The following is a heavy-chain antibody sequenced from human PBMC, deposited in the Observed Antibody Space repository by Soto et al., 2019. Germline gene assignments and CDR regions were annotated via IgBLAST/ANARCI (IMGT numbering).Heavy chain of an antibody. CDR3: ARRGGNFPYYYYYGMDV. Sequence: GESLKISCKGSGDSFTSYWIGWVRQMPGKGLEWMGIIYPGDSDTRYSPSFQGQVTISADKSISTAYLQWSSLKASDTAMYYCARRGGNFPYYYYYGMDVWGQGTTVTVSS. CDR1: GDSFTSYW. CDR2: IYPGDSDT. D-gene: IGHD2-21*02. J-gene: IGHJ6*02. V-gene: IGHV5-51*01.